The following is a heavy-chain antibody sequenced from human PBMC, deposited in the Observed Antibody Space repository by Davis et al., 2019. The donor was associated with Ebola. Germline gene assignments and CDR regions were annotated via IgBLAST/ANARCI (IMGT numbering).Heavy chain of an antibody. CDR1: GFTFSSYW. CDR2: IKQDGSEK. J-gene: IGHJ4*02. CDR3: ARDDNYVWGSYRENGPFDY. D-gene: IGHD3-16*02. Sequence: GESLKISCAASGFTFSSYWMSWVRQAPGKGLEWVANIKQDGSEKYYVDSVKGRFTISRDNAKNSLYLQMNSLRAEDTAVYYCARDDNYVWGSYRENGPFDYWGQGTLVTVSS. V-gene: IGHV3-7*01.